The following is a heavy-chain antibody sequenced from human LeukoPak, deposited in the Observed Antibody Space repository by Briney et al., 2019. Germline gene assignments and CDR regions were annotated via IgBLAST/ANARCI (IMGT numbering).Heavy chain of an antibody. Sequence: GGSLRLSCAASGFTFDDYAMHWVRQAPGKGLEWVAVIWYDGSNKYYADSVKGRFTISRDNSKNTLYLQMNSLRAEDTAVYYCATLFDYQYYFDYWGQGTLVTVSS. D-gene: IGHD3-9*01. CDR2: IWYDGSNK. J-gene: IGHJ4*02. CDR1: GFTFDDYA. CDR3: ATLFDYQYYFDY. V-gene: IGHV3-33*08.